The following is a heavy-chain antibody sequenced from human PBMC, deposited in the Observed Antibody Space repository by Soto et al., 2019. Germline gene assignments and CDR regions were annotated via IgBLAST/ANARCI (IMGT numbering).Heavy chain of an antibody. J-gene: IGHJ6*02. V-gene: IGHV1-69*01. Sequence: QVQLVQSGAEVKKPGSSVKVSCKASGGTFNIYNINWVRQAPGQGLEWMGGILPIFGTTNYAQRFQGRLTIIADDSTSTAYMELSSLRSEDTAVYYCARDETGDSYYYYYGMDVWCQGTTVTVTS. CDR1: GGTFNIYN. CDR2: ILPIFGTT. CDR3: ARDETGDSYYYYYGMDV. D-gene: IGHD7-27*01.